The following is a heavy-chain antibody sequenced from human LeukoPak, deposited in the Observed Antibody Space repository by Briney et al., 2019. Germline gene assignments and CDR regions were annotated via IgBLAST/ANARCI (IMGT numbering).Heavy chain of an antibody. Sequence: ASVKVSCKASGYTFTGYYMHWVRQAPGQGLEWMGWINPNSGGTNYAQKFQGRVTMTRDTSISTAYMELSRLRSDDTAVYYCARCLTAAGTGFDYWSQGTLVTVSP. J-gene: IGHJ4*02. CDR1: GYTFTGYY. CDR3: ARCLTAAGTGFDY. CDR2: INPNSGGT. D-gene: IGHD6-13*01. V-gene: IGHV1-2*02.